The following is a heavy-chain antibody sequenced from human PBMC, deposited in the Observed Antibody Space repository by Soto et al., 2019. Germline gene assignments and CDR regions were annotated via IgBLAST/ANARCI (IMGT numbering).Heavy chain of an antibody. CDR1: GYTLTNYA. CDR2: INAGNGNT. Sequence: GGPVKGSWKASGYTLTNYAIHLVRQGPGQRLEWMGWINAGNGNTRYSQKFQGRVTITRDTSASTAYMELSSLRSEDTALYYCARDEGYSDSSGYYDYWGQGTLVTVSS. V-gene: IGHV1-3*01. CDR3: ARDEGYSDSSGYYDY. J-gene: IGHJ4*02. D-gene: IGHD3-22*01.